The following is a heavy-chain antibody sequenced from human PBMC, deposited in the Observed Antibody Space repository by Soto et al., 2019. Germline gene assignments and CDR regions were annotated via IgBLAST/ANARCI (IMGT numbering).Heavy chain of an antibody. D-gene: IGHD6-19*01. Sequence: PSETLSLTCTVSGGSISSYYWSWIRQPPGKGLEWIGYIYYSGSTNYNPSLKSRVTISVDTSKNQFSLKLSSVTAADTAVYYCARGVYGQWPLDWGQGTLVTVSS. J-gene: IGHJ4*02. CDR3: ARGVYGQWPLD. V-gene: IGHV4-59*01. CDR1: GGSISSYY. CDR2: IYYSGST.